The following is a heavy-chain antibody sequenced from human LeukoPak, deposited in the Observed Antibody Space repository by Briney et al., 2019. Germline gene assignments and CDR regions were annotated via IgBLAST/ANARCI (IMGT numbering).Heavy chain of an antibody. Sequence: SETLSLTCTVSGGSISSYYWSWIRQPPGKGLEWIGYIYHSGSTDYNPSIKSRVTISVDTSKNQFSLKLSSVTAADTAVYYCARDHGDYGTDYYYGMDVWGQGTTVIVSS. J-gene: IGHJ6*02. V-gene: IGHV4-59*12. D-gene: IGHD4-17*01. CDR3: ARDHGDYGTDYYYGMDV. CDR2: IYHSGST. CDR1: GGSISSYY.